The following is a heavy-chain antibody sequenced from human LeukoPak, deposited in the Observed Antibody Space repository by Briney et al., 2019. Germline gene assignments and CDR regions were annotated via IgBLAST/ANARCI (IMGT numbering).Heavy chain of an antibody. CDR2: ISYDGSNK. CDR3: ARVPWGGSSWYFDY. Sequence: GGSLRLSCAASGFTFSSYGMHWVRQAPGKGLEWVAVISYDGSNKYYADSVKGRFTISRDNSKNTLYLQMNSLRAEDTAVYYCARVPWGGSSWYFDYWGQGTLVTVSS. CDR1: GFTFSSYG. D-gene: IGHD6-13*01. V-gene: IGHV3-30*19. J-gene: IGHJ4*02.